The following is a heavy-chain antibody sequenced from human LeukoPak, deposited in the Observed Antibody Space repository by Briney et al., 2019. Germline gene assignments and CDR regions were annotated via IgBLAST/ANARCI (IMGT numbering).Heavy chain of an antibody. CDR1: GFTVSTNY. V-gene: IGHV3-30*18. CDR2: ISFNGGTK. CDR3: AKGLSAGTIDY. D-gene: IGHD6-19*01. Sequence: GGSLRLSCAASGFTVSTNYMSWVRQAPGKGPEWVAVISFNGGTKYYADSVKGRFTISRDNSKGTAFLQMNSLRRNDTAIYFCAKGLSAGTIDYWGQGALVTVSS. J-gene: IGHJ4*02.